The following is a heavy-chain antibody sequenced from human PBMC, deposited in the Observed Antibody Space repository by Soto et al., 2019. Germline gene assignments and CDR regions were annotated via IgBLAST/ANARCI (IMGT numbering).Heavy chain of an antibody. CDR2: ISSSGGSI. Sequence: EVQLVESGGGLVQPGGSLRLSCAGSGFTFNSHEMTWVRQAPGKGLEWISSISSSGGSIYYADSVKGRFTVSRDNAKNLLYVQMNGLRAEDTVVYYCASSWRLYCSSSRCYSPWFDPWGRGTLVTVSS. CDR1: GFTFNSHE. J-gene: IGHJ5*02. CDR3: ASSWRLYCSSSRCYSPWFDP. D-gene: IGHD2-2*02. V-gene: IGHV3-48*03.